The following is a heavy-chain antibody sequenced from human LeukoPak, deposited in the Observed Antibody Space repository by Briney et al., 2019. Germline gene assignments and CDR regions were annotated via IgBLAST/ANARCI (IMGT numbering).Heavy chain of an antibody. J-gene: IGHJ4*02. V-gene: IGHV4-34*01. D-gene: IGHD2-2*01. CDR1: GGSFSGYY. Sequence: SEALSLTCAVYGGSFSGYYWSWIRQPPGKGLEWIGEINHSGSTNYNPSLKSRVTISVDTSKNQFSLKLSSVTAADTAVYYCARGRSVVVPAATLGYWGQGTLVTVSS. CDR3: ARGRSVVVPAATLGY. CDR2: INHSGST.